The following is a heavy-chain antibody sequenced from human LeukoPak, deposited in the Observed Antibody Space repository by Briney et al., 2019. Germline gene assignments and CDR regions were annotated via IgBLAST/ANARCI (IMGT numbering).Heavy chain of an antibody. D-gene: IGHD6-6*01. Sequence: PSETLSLTCTVSGGSISSYYWSWIRQPAGKGLEWIGRIYTSGSTNYNPSLKSRVTISVDTSKNQFSLRLSSVTAADTAVYYCARRRRSNPSHDYWGQGTLVTVSS. V-gene: IGHV4-4*07. CDR1: GGSISSYY. CDR3: ARRRRSNPSHDY. CDR2: IYTSGST. J-gene: IGHJ4*02.